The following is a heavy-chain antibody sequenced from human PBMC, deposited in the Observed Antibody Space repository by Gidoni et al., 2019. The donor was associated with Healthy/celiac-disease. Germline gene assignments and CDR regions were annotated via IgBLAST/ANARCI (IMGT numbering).Heavy chain of an antibody. Sequence: QVQLVQSGPEVKTPGASVKVSCKASGYTFTGYYMPWVRQAPGQGLEWMVWINPNSGGTNYAQKFQGRVTMTRETSIRTAYMELSRLRSDDTAVYYCARYGVVVALDYWGQGTLVTVSS. CDR2: INPNSGGT. V-gene: IGHV1-2*02. D-gene: IGHD2-15*01. CDR1: GYTFTGYY. J-gene: IGHJ4*02. CDR3: ARYGVVVALDY.